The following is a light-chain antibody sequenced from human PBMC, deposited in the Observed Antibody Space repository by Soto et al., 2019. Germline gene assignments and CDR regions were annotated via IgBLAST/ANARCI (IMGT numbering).Light chain of an antibody. Sequence: LTRPASGYGVAGHAIPISSKGTSSDVGGYNYVSWYPQHPGKAPKLMSYEVSNRPSGGSNRFSGSKSGNTASLTISGLQAEDEAEYYGSAYTSSSTRYVFGTVNTFTVL. CDR3: SAYTSSSTRYV. CDR1: SSDVGGYNY. J-gene: IGLJ1*01. CDR2: EVS. V-gene: IGLV2-14*01.